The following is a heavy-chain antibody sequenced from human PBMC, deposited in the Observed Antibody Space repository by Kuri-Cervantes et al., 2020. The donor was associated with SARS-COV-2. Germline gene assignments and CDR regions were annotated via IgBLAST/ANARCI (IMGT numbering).Heavy chain of an antibody. CDR1: GYDFSDYD. CDR3: ASFHTAMGPNYNYYGSGSQDFDY. CDR2: INPNSGGT. Sequence: ASVKVSCKASGYDFSDYDINWVRQAPGQGLEWMGWINPNSGGTNYAQKFQGRVTMTRDTSISTAYMELSRLRSDDTAVYYCASFHTAMGPNYNYYGSGSQDFDYWGQGTLVTVSS. V-gene: IGHV1-2*02. J-gene: IGHJ4*02. D-gene: IGHD3-10*01.